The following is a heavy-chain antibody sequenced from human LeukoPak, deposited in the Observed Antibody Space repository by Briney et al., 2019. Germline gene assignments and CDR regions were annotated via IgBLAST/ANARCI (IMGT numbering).Heavy chain of an antibody. D-gene: IGHD6-13*01. CDR3: ARDYAAIIAAAGTRIFKNWFDP. V-gene: IGHV1-18*01. CDR2: ISAYNGNT. J-gene: IGHJ5*02. Sequence: GASVKVSCKASGYTFTSYGISWVRQAPGQGLEWMGWISAYNGNTNYAQKLQGRVTMTTDTSTSTAYMELRSLRSDDTAVYYCARDYAAIIAAAGTRIFKNWFDPWGQGTLVTVSS. CDR1: GYTFTSYG.